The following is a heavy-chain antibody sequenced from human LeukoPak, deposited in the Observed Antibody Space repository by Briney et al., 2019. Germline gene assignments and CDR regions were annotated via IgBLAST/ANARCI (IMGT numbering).Heavy chain of an antibody. CDR2: IYHSGST. V-gene: IGHV4-4*02. Sequence: SGTLSLTCAVSGGSISSSNWWSWVRQPPGKGLEWIGEIYHSGSTNYNPSLKSRVTISVDKSKNQFSLKLSSVTAADTAVYYCARQRMVRGVIRYFDYWGQGTLVTVSS. CDR3: ARQRMVRGVIRYFDY. CDR1: GGSISSSNW. J-gene: IGHJ4*02. D-gene: IGHD3-10*01.